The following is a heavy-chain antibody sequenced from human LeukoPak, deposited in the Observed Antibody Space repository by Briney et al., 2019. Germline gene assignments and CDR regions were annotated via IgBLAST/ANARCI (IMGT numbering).Heavy chain of an antibody. V-gene: IGHV3-74*01. CDR3: ARYSSSWSAGYYYYGMDV. CDR1: GFTFSNFW. J-gene: IGHJ6*02. Sequence: GALRLSCAASGFTFSNFWMHWVRQAPGKGLVWVALIYGDGSFTRYADSVKGRFTISRDNSKNTLYLQMNSLRAEDTAVYYCARYSSSWSAGYYYYGMDVWGQGTTVTVSS. CDR2: IYGDGSFT. D-gene: IGHD6-13*01.